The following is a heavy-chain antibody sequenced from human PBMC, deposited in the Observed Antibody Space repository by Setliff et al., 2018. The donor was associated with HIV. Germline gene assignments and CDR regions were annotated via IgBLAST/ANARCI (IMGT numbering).Heavy chain of an antibody. CDR1: GFTFSDYY. D-gene: IGHD3-9*01. CDR2: ISSSGTTT. Sequence: GGSLRLSCAGSGSGGSGFTFSDYYMSWVRQAPGKGLEWLSYISSSGTTTYYADSVKGRFTISRDNAKNLLYLQMNSLRAEDTAVYYCAKNDILTGYYKGVDYWGQGTLVTVSS. V-gene: IGHV3-11*04. CDR3: AKNDILTGYYKGVDY. J-gene: IGHJ4*02.